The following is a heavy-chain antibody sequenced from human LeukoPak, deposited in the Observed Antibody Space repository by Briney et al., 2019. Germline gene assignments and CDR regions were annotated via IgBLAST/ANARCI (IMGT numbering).Heavy chain of an antibody. J-gene: IGHJ4*02. CDR1: GGSVSGYY. CDR2: IYYSGST. Sequence: SETLSLTCTVSGGSVSGYYWSWIRQPPGEGLEWIGHIYYSGSTNYNPSLKSRLTISLDTSKNQFSLNLSSLTAADTAVYYCAREQKSGSYSPFDYWGQGTLVTVSS. V-gene: IGHV4-59*02. CDR3: AREQKSGSYSPFDY. D-gene: IGHD1-26*01.